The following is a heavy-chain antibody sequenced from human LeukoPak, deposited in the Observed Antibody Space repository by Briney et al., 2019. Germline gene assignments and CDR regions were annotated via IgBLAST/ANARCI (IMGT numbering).Heavy chain of an antibody. CDR2: IYHSGST. CDR1: GGSISSGGYS. V-gene: IGHV4-30-2*01. CDR3: ARVLWFGELLPNWFDP. Sequence: SETLSLTRAVSGGSISSGGYSWSWIRQPPGKGLEWIGYIYHSGSTYYNPSIKSRVTISVDRTKNQFSLKLSSVTAADTAVYYCARVLWFGELLPNWFDPWGQGTLVTVSS. J-gene: IGHJ5*02. D-gene: IGHD3-10*01.